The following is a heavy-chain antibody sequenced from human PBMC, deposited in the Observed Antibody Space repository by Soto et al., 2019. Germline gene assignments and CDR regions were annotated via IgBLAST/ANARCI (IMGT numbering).Heavy chain of an antibody. CDR3: ARSVFP. CDR1: GGSISSGGYY. Sequence: SETLSLTCAVSGGSISSGGYYWSWIRQPPGKGLEWIGYFYYSGCTYYNPSLKSRVTISVNTSKNQFSLKLSSVTAADTAVYYCARSVFPWGQGTLVTVSS. J-gene: IGHJ5*02. V-gene: IGHV4-31*11. CDR2: FYYSGCT.